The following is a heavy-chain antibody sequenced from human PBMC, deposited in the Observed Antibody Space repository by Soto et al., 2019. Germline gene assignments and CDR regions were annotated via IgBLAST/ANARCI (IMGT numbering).Heavy chain of an antibody. J-gene: IGHJ4*02. CDR2: ISHDGSNK. D-gene: IGHD3-10*01. V-gene: IGHV3-30*18. CDR3: AKSLEEYFYGSGSFD. Sequence: QVQLVESGGGVVQPGTSLRLSCAASGFTFTNFGMHWVRQAPGKGLEWVAVISHDGSNKYYADSVKGRFTISRDDSENTLFLQMNSLRTDDTAVYYCAKSLEEYFYGSGSFDWGQETLVTVSS. CDR1: GFTFTNFG.